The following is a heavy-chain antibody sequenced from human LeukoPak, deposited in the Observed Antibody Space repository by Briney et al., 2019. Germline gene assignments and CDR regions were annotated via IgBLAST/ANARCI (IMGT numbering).Heavy chain of an antibody. D-gene: IGHD3-22*01. CDR1: GFTFSSYW. CDR3: AKDVLNYYDSSGYGYFQH. J-gene: IGHJ1*01. CDR2: IKQDGSEK. Sequence: PGGSLRLSCAASGFTFSSYWMSWVRQAPGKGLEWVANIKQDGSEKYYVDSVKGRFTISRDNAKNSLYLQMNSLRAEDTAVYYCAKDVLNYYDSSGYGYFQHWGQGTLVTVSP. V-gene: IGHV3-7*03.